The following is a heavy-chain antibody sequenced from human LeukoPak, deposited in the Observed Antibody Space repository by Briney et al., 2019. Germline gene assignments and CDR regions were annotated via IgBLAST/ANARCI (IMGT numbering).Heavy chain of an antibody. D-gene: IGHD4-17*01. J-gene: IGHJ3*02. Sequence: SETLSLTCAVSGGSISSSNWWSWVRQPPGKGLEWIGEIYHSGSTNYNPCLKSRVTISVDKSKNQFSLKLSSVTAADTAVYYCARSPHYGDYVRDAFDIWGQGTMVTVSS. CDR3: ARSPHYGDYVRDAFDI. CDR1: GGSISSSNW. CDR2: IYHSGST. V-gene: IGHV4-4*02.